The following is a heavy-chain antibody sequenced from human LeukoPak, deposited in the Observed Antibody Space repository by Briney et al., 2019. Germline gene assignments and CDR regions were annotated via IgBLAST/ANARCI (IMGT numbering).Heavy chain of an antibody. CDR3: AKTPYEYYFDY. Sequence: ASVTVSCTASGYTLTGCYMHWLRQAPGQGLEWMGWINPNSGDTNYAQKFQGRVTMTRDTSISTAYMELSRLTSDDTAVYYCAKTPYEYYFDYWGQGTLVTVSS. V-gene: IGHV1-2*02. D-gene: IGHD5-12*01. J-gene: IGHJ4*02. CDR2: INPNSGDT. CDR1: GYTLTGCY.